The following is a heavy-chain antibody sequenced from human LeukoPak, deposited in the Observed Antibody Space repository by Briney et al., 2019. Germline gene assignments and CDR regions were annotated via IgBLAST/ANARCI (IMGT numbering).Heavy chain of an antibody. J-gene: IGHJ6*03. CDR1: GYTFTSYA. CDR3: ARDGESYYDFWSGYYTTYYYYYYMDV. V-gene: IGHV1-3*01. D-gene: IGHD3-3*01. CDR2: INAGNGNT. Sequence: ASVKVSCKASGYTFTSYAMHWVRQAPGQRLEWMGWINAGNGNTKYSQEFQGRVTITRDTTASTAYMELRSLRSDDTAVYYCARDGESYYDFWSGYYTTYYYYYYMDVWGKGTTVTVSS.